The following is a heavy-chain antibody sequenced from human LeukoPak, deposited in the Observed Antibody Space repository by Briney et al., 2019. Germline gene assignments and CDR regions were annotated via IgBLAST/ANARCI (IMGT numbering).Heavy chain of an antibody. J-gene: IGHJ4*02. CDR1: GGSSSGYY. CDR3: ARGEGVPAATYYFDY. V-gene: IGHV4-34*01. CDR2: INHSGST. D-gene: IGHD2-2*01. Sequence: SETLSLTCAVYGGSSSGYYWSWIRQPPGKGLEWIGEINHSGSTNYNPSLKSRVTISVDTSKNQFSLKLSSVTAADTAVYYCARGEGVPAATYYFDYWGQGTLVTVSS.